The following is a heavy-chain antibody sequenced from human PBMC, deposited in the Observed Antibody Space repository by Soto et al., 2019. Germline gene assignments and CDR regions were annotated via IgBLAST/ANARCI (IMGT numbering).Heavy chain of an antibody. V-gene: IGHV2-5*01. CDR3: AHRGGATVGLYYFDY. Sequence: FRPKLEKPTQTLALSFNFSGFSLSTTGVGVSWIRQPPGKALEWLALIYWHDDKRYSPPLKSRLTITKDTSKNQVVLTMTNMDPVDTATYYCAHRGGATVGLYYFDYWGQGALVTVSS. J-gene: IGHJ4*02. CDR1: GFSLSTTGVG. CDR2: IYWHDDK. D-gene: IGHD3-16*01.